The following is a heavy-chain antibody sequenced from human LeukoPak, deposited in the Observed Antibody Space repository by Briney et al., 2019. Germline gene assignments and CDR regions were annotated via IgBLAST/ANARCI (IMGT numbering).Heavy chain of an antibody. CDR2: FDAEDSET. J-gene: IGHJ4*02. D-gene: IGHD3-3*01. CDR1: GYTLTELV. CDR3: ATSRLPITIFGVFDY. V-gene: IGHV1-24*01. Sequence: GASVKVSCKVSGYTLTELVMHWVRQAPGKGPEWMGGFDAEDSETIYAQKFQGRVTMTEDTSTDTAYMELSSLRSEDTAVYYCATSRLPITIFGVFDYWGQGTLVTVSS.